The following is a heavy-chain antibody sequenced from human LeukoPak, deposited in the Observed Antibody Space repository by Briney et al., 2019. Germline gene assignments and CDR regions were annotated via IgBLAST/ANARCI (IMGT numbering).Heavy chain of an antibody. D-gene: IGHD4-17*01. CDR3: ARGYGDKTDY. Sequence: GASVKVSCKASGYTFTGYYMYWVRQAPGQGLEWMGWINPNSGGTNYAQKFQGRVTMTRDTCISTDYMELSRLRSDDTAVYYCARGYGDKTDYWGQGTLVTVSS. J-gene: IGHJ4*02. V-gene: IGHV1-2*02. CDR2: INPNSGGT. CDR1: GYTFTGYY.